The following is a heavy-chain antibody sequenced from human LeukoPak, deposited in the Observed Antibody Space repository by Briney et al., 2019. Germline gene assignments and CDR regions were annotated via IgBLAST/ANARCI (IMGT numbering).Heavy chain of an antibody. CDR3: ARRLRVYDFWSGYYTEPNWFDP. CDR2: INHSGST. D-gene: IGHD3-3*01. Sequence: SETLSLTCAVYGGSFSGYYWSWIRQPPGKGLEWIGEINHSGSTNYNPSLKSRVTISVDTSKNQFSLKLSSVTAADTAVYYCARRLRVYDFWSGYYTEPNWFDPWGQGTLVTVSS. CDR1: GGSFSGYY. V-gene: IGHV4-34*01. J-gene: IGHJ5*02.